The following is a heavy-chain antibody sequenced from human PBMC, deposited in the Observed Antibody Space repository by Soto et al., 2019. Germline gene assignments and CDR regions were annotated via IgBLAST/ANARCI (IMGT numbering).Heavy chain of an antibody. V-gene: IGHV1-69*13. CDR3: ARGGAFPGYCNNGVCYSPFDY. Sequence: SVKVSCKASGGTFSSYAISWVRQAPGQGLEWMGGIIPIFGTANYAQKFQGRVTITADESTSTAYMELSSLRSEDTAVYYCARGGAFPGYCNNGVCYSPFDYCGQGTILAVYS. CDR2: IIPIFGTA. J-gene: IGHJ4*02. D-gene: IGHD2-8*01. CDR1: GGTFSSYA.